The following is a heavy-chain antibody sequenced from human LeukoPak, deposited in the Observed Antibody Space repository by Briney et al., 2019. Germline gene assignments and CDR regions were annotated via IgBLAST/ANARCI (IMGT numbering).Heavy chain of an antibody. V-gene: IGHV3-23*01. CDR3: ASRGLVAGGY. CDR2: ISGSGGRT. CDR1: GFTFSSYA. D-gene: IGHD5-12*01. J-gene: IGHJ4*02. Sequence: PGWSLRLSRAASGFTFSSYAMSWVRQAPGKGLEWVSAISGSGGRTYYADSVMGRFTISRDNSKNTLYLQMNSLRAEDTAVYYCASRGLVAGGYWGQGTLVTVSS.